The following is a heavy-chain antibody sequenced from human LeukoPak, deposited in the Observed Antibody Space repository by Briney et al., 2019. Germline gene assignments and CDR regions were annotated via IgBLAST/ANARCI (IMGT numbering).Heavy chain of an antibody. CDR3: ARDHSSGYYYVAH. CDR1: GFTFSSYA. J-gene: IGHJ4*02. Sequence: GGSLRLSCAASGFTFSSYAMHWVRQAPGKGLEWVAVISYDGSNKYYADSVKGRFTISRDNSKNTLYLQMNSLRAEDTAVYYCARDHSSGYYYVAHWGQGTLVTVSS. CDR2: ISYDGSNK. D-gene: IGHD3-22*01. V-gene: IGHV3-30-3*01.